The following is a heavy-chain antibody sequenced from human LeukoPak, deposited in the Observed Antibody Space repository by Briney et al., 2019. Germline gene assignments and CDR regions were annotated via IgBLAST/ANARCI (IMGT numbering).Heavy chain of an antibody. Sequence: GASVKVSCKASGYTFTSYGISWVRQAPGQGLEWMGWISAYNGNTNYAQKLQGRVTMTTDTSTSTAYMELRSLRSDDTAVYYCASIVTQPGGYYYGMDVWGQGTTVTVSS. CDR1: GYTFTSYG. V-gene: IGHV1-18*01. D-gene: IGHD1-14*01. CDR3: ASIVTQPGGYYYGMDV. CDR2: ISAYNGNT. J-gene: IGHJ6*02.